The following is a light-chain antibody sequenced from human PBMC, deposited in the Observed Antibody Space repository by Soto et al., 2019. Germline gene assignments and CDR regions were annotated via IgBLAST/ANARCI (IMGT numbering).Light chain of an antibody. V-gene: IGLV2-23*03. J-gene: IGLJ3*02. Sequence: QSALTQPASVSGSPGQSITISCTGTSSDVGRYNLVSWYQQHPGKAPKLMIYAGSKRPSGVSNRFAGSKSGNTASLTISGLEAEDEADYYWCSYAGTSTFEVFGGGTKLTVL. CDR2: AGS. CDR3: CSYAGTSTFEV. CDR1: SSDVGRYNL.